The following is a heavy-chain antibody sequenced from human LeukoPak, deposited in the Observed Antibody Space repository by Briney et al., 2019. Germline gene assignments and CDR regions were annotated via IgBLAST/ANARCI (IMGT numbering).Heavy chain of an antibody. CDR3: ARGGAARLHFQN. J-gene: IGHJ1*01. V-gene: IGHV4-59*01. D-gene: IGHD6-6*01. CDR1: GGSISTYY. Sequence: SETLSLTCTVSGGSISTYYWNWVRQPPGKGLEWIGYIYHSGSTNYNPSLQSRVTISVDTSKNQFSLNLNSVTAADTAVYYCARGGAARLHFQNWGQGTLVTVSS. CDR2: IYHSGST.